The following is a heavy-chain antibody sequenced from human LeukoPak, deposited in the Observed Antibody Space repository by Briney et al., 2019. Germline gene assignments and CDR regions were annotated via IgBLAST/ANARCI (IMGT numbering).Heavy chain of an antibody. CDR3: ARDLTIFGVFRRVRTLDYMDV. CDR2: ISGSGGGP. Sequence: GGSLRLSCAASGFTFSKYAMSWVRQAPGKGLEWVSGISGSGGGPYYADSVKGRFTISRDNSKNTLYLQMNSLRAEDTAVYYCARDLTIFGVFRRVRTLDYMDVWGKGTTVAVSS. CDR1: GFTFSKYA. J-gene: IGHJ6*03. V-gene: IGHV3-23*01. D-gene: IGHD3-3*01.